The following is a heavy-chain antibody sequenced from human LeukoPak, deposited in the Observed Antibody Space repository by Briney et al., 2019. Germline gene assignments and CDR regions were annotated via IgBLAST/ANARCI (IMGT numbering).Heavy chain of an antibody. CDR3: AREVQVVPAATHYYYYYYMDV. CDR2: IIPIFGTA. D-gene: IGHD2-2*01. J-gene: IGHJ6*03. CDR1: GGTFSSYA. Sequence: ASVKVSCKASGGTFSSYAISWVRQAPGQGLEWMGGIIPIFGTANYAQKFQGRVTITADESTSTAYMELSSLRSEDTAVYYCAREVQVVPAATHYYYYYYMDVWGKGTTVTVSS. V-gene: IGHV1-69*01.